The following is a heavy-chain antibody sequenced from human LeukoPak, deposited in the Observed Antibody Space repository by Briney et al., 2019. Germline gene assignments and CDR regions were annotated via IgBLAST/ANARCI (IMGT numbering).Heavy chain of an antibody. CDR2: ISRSGSTI. V-gene: IGHV3-48*03. CDR1: GFIFSSFE. Sequence: GGSLRLSCAASGFIFSSFEMNWVRQAPGKGLEWVSYISRSGSTIYYADSVKGRFTISRDNAKNSLYLQMNSLRDEDTAVYYCARDTEHLYFVFDYWGQGTLVTVSS. D-gene: IGHD2-2*02. CDR3: ARDTEHLYFVFDY. J-gene: IGHJ4*02.